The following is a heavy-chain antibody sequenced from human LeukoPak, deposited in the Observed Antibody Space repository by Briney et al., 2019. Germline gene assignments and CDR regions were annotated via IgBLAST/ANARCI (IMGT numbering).Heavy chain of an antibody. D-gene: IGHD3-10*01. CDR3: ARGLLRMVRGVTAFDY. CDR2: INPNSGDT. V-gene: IGHV1-2*02. Sequence: GASVKVSCKASGYTFTAYYIHWVRQAPGQGLEWMGWINPNSGDTKYEQKFQGRVTMARDTSISTAYMELSRLRSDDTAVYYCARGLLRMVRGVTAFDYWGQGTLVTVSS. CDR1: GYTFTAYY. J-gene: IGHJ4*02.